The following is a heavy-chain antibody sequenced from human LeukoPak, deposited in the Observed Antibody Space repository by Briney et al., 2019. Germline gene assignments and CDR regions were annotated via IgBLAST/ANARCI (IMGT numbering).Heavy chain of an antibody. Sequence: GGSLRLSCAASGFTFSSYAMSWVRQAPGKGLEWVSAISGSGGSTYYADSVKGRFTISRDNSKNTLYLQTNSLRAEDTAVYYCAKGSGFMIVVLYADYWGQGTLVTVSS. CDR3: AKGSGFMIVVLYADY. V-gene: IGHV3-23*01. CDR2: ISGSGGST. J-gene: IGHJ4*02. CDR1: GFTFSSYA. D-gene: IGHD3-22*01.